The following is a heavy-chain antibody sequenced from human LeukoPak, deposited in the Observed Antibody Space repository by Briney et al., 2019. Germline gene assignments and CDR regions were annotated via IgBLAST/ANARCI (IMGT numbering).Heavy chain of an antibody. CDR1: GFNFSTYT. CDR3: ARASSGYGFYSNY. V-gene: IGHV3-48*01. CDR2: ITSSSSSI. D-gene: IGHD3-22*01. J-gene: IGHJ4*02. Sequence: PGGSLRLSCAASGFNFSTYTMNWVRQAPGKGLEWLSYITSSSSSIYYADSVKGRFTISRDNAKNSLYLQMDSLRAEDTAVYYCARASSGYGFYSNYWGQGTLVTVSS.